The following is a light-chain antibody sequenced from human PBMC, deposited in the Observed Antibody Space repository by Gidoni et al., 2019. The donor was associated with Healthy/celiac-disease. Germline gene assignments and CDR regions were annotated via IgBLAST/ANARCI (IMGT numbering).Light chain of an antibody. CDR3: QQRSNWPPGVT. CDR2: DAS. V-gene: IGKV3-11*01. Sequence: EIVLTQSPATLSLSPGERATLSCRASQSVSSYLAWYQQKPGQAPSLLIYDASNRASGFPARFSVGGSGTDFTLTISSLEPEDFAVYYCQQRSNWPPGVTFGGGTKVEIK. J-gene: IGKJ4*01. CDR1: QSVSSY.